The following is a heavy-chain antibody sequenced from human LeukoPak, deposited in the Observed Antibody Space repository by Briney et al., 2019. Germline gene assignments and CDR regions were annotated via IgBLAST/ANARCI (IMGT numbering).Heavy chain of an antibody. D-gene: IGHD3-9*01. CDR2: IYSGDNT. CDR1: GFTFSSYS. V-gene: IGHV3-66*01. Sequence: PGGSLRLSCAASGFTFSSYSMNWVRQAPGKGLEWVSVIYSGDNTYYADSVKGRFTISRDNSKNTLCLQMNSLRAEDTAVYYCARGPIGGPAGYYDILTGRYYFDYWGQGTLVTVSS. CDR3: ARGPIGGPAGYYDILTGRYYFDY. J-gene: IGHJ4*02.